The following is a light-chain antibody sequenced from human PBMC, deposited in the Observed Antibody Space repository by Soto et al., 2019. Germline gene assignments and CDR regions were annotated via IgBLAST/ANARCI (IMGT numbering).Light chain of an antibody. J-gene: IGKJ1*01. Sequence: EIVLTQSPATLSLSPGERATLSCRASQSVSSYLAWYQQKPGQAPRLLIYDASNRATGIPARFSGSGSGTDFTLTISSXXXXDFAVYYCQQRSNWPAWTFGQGTKVE. V-gene: IGKV3-11*01. CDR3: QQRSNWPAWT. CDR2: DAS. CDR1: QSVSSY.